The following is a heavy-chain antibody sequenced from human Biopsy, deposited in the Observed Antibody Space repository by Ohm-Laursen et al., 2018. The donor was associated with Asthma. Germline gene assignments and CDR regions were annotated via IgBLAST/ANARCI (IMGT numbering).Heavy chain of an antibody. CDR3: ARDVMEWYLPAFDF. J-gene: IGHJ4*02. CDR1: GFVFSQCG. V-gene: IGHV3-30*03. CDR2: GGSYYDGGLK. Sequence: SLRLSCSASGFVFSQCGMHWVRQAPGKGLEWVVVGGSYYDGGLKYYADSVNGRFTVSRDDSKNTLYLQMNSLRPDDTAVYYCARDVMEWYLPAFDFWGQGTLVTVSS. D-gene: IGHD3-3*01.